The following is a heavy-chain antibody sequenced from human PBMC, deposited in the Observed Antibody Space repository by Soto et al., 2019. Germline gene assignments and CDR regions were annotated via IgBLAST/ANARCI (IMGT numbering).Heavy chain of an antibody. CDR3: I. CDR1: GYTFNGYY. Sequence: ASVKVYCKASGYTFNGYYIHWVRQAPGQGLEWVGWINPNSGATNNAQKFQGRVTMTDMDPADTATYYCARLRVDSGGYHFDIWGQGTLVTVSS. V-gene: IGHV1-2*02. D-gene: IGHD3-10*02. J-gene: IGHJ4*02. CDR2: INPNSGAT.